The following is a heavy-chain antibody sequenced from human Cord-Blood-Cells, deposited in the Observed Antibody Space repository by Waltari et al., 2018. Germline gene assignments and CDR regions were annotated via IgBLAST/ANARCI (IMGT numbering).Heavy chain of an antibody. CDR3: ATLENDYGDYGDAFDI. J-gene: IGHJ3*02. CDR1: GFTFSNAW. CDR2: IKSKTDGGTT. D-gene: IGHD4-17*01. V-gene: IGHV3-15*01. Sequence: AASGFTFSNAWMSWVRQAPGKGLEWVGRIKSKTDGGTTDYAAPVKGRFTISRDDSKNTLYLQMNSLKTEDTAVYYCATLENDYGDYGDAFDIWRQETMVTVSS.